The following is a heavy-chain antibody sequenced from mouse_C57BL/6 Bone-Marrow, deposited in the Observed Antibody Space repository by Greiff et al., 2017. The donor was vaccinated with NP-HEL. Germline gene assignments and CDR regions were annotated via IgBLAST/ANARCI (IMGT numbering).Heavy chain of an antibody. CDR1: GFTFSSYA. D-gene: IGHD2-2*01. CDR2: ISDGGSYT. V-gene: IGHV5-4*03. Sequence: EVKLVESGGGLVKPGGSLKLSCAASGFTFSSYAMSWVRQTPEKRLEWVATISDGGSYTYYPDNVKGRFTISRDNAKNNLYLQMSHLKSEDTAMYYCARDGYDWFAYWGQGTLVTVSA. CDR3: ARDGYDWFAY. J-gene: IGHJ3*01.